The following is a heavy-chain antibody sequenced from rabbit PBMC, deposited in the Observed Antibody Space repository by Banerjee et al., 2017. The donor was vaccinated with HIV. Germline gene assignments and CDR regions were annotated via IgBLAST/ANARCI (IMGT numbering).Heavy chain of an antibody. CDR2: INIGTGST. V-gene: IGHV1S45*01. Sequence: QQQLEESGGDLVKPEGSLTLTCTASGFTISSSYYMCWVRQAPGKGLELIGCINIGTGSTWYASWVNGRFTISKTSSTTVTLQLTSLTAADTATYFCARDGSSGSYVQYYFVLWGPGTLVTVS. J-gene: IGHJ4*01. CDR3: ARDGSSGSYVQYYFVL. D-gene: IGHD1-1*01. CDR1: GFTISSSYY.